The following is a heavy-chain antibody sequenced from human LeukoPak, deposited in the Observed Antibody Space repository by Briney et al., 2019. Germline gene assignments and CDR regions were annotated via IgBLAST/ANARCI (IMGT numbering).Heavy chain of an antibody. Sequence: GGSLRLSCAASGFTFSDYTMTWVRQAPGKGLEWAASISSDSSYIDYADSVKGRFTISRDNAKNSLFLKTDTLRGDDTGIYYCARDPNVLGITPYYFDFWGQGTLVTVSS. J-gene: IGHJ4*02. CDR3: ARDPNVLGITPYYFDF. CDR1: GFTFSDYT. D-gene: IGHD3-10*02. CDR2: ISSDSSYI. V-gene: IGHV3-21*01.